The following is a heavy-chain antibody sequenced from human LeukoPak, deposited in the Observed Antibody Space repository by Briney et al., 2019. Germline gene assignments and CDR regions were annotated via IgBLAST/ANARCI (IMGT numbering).Heavy chain of an antibody. CDR2: ISGSGGST. CDR3: AKKASYSSSWYVFGL. J-gene: IGHJ4*02. D-gene: IGHD6-13*01. V-gene: IGHV3-23*01. Sequence: PGGSLRPSCAASGFTFSSYAMSWVRQAPGKGLEWVSAISGSGGSTYYADSVKGRFTISRDNSKNTLYLQMNSLRAEDTAVYYCAKKASYSSSWYVFGLWGQGTLVTVSS. CDR1: GFTFSSYA.